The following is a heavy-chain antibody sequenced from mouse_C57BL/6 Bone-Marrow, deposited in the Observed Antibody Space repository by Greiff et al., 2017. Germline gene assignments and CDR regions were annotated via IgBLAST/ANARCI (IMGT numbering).Heavy chain of an antibody. CDR3: ARLGIYYYGRGYWYFDV. J-gene: IGHJ1*03. V-gene: IGHV1-81*01. CDR2: IYPRSGNT. D-gene: IGHD1-1*01. CDR1: GYTFTSYG. Sequence: VQRVESGAELARPGASVKLSCKASGYTFTSYGISWVKQRTGQGLEWIGEIYPRSGNTYYNEKFKGKATLTADKSSSTAYMELRSLTSEDSAVYVCARLGIYYYGRGYWYFDVWGTGTTVTVSS.